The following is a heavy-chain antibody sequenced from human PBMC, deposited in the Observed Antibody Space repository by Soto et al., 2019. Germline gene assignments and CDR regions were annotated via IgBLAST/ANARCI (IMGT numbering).Heavy chain of an antibody. V-gene: IGHV4-34*01. CDR2: INHSGST. D-gene: IGHD6-13*01. CDR1: GGSFSGYY. CDR3: ARGGRAYSSSWYYDYYYMDV. Sequence: PSETLSLTCAVYGGSFSGYYWSWIRQPPGKGLEWIGEINHSGSTNYNPSLKSRVTISVDTSKNQFSLKLSSVTAADTAVYYCARGGRAYSSSWYYDYYYMDVWGKGTTVTVSS. J-gene: IGHJ6*03.